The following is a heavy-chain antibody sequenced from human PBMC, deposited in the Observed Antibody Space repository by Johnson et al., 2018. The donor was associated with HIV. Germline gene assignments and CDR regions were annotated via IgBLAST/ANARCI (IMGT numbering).Heavy chain of an antibody. CDR1: GFTFSNAW. D-gene: IGHD6-13*01. J-gene: IGHJ3*02. Sequence: VQLVESGGGLVQPGGSLRLSCAASGFTFSNAWMSWVRQAPGKGLEWVGRIKSKPDGGTTDYAAHATGRSTISRDDSKNTMYLQMTNVRAEDTAVYYCAKDWAYSSSWYDEGLAFDIWGQGTMVTVSS. CDR2: IKSKPDGGTT. CDR3: AKDWAYSSSWYDEGLAFDI. V-gene: IGHV3-15*01.